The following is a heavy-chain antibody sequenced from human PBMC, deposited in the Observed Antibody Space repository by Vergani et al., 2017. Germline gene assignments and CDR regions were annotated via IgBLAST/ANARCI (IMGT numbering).Heavy chain of an antibody. Sequence: QVQLVQSGAEVKKPGASVKVSCKASGYTFTSYGISWVRQAPGQGLEWMGWISAYNGNTNYAQKLQGRVTMTTDTSTSTAYMELRSLRSEDTAVYYCVRDIKRLTETNWFDPWGQGTLVTGSS. D-gene: IGHD1-7*01. CDR2: ISAYNGNT. CDR3: VRDIKRLTETNWFDP. J-gene: IGHJ5*02. CDR1: GYTFTSYG. V-gene: IGHV1-18*01.